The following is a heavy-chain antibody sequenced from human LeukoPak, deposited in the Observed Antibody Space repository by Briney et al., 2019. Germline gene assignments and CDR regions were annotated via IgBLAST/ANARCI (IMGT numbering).Heavy chain of an antibody. J-gene: IGHJ5*02. D-gene: IGHD2-15*01. V-gene: IGHV3-53*01. CDR2: IYSGGST. Sequence: PGGSLRLSCAASGFTVSNNYMSWVRQAPGKGLEWVSVIYSGGSTYYADSVKGRFTISRDNSKNTLYLQMNSPRAEDTAVYYCAGGRRSSGGTFFDPWGQGTLVTVSS. CDR1: GFTVSNNY. CDR3: AGGRRSSGGTFFDP.